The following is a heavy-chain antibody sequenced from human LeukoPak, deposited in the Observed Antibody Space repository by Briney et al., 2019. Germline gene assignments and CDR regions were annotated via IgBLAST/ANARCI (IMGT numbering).Heavy chain of an antibody. J-gene: IGHJ4*02. D-gene: IGHD6-19*01. Sequence: GGSLRLSCVASGFTFSSYSMNWVRQAPGKGLEWVSFVYNDGTTYYADSVKGRFTISRDNSKNTLYLQVNSLRAEDTARYYCARQDSSGLYWGQGTLVTVSS. CDR1: GFTFSSYS. CDR2: VYNDGTT. V-gene: IGHV3-53*01. CDR3: ARQDSSGLY.